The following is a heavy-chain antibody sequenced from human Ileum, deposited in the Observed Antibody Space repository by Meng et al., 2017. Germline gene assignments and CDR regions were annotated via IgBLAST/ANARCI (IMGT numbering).Heavy chain of an antibody. J-gene: IGHJ4*02. D-gene: IGHD5-24*01. CDR1: GGSISTSNW. V-gene: IGHV4-4*02. Sequence: QVQLQGSGPGLVKPSGTLSLTCAVSGGSISTSNWWSWLRQSPGQGLEWIGEIYHTGSTTYNPSLESRVTVSVDKSNNQFSLRLTSATAADTAVYYCARVSQRDGYNSANFDYWGQGALVTVSS. CDR2: IYHTGST. CDR3: ARVSQRDGYNSANFDY.